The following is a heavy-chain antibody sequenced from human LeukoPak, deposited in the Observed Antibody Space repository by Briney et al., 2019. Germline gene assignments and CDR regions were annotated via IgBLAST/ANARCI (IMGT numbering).Heavy chain of an antibody. CDR2: IYSGGST. D-gene: IGHD3-22*01. CDR3: ARDGYYYDSSGYYRFFDY. V-gene: IGHV3-53*01. CDR1: GFTFSDYY. Sequence: GGSLRLSCATSGFTFSDYYMSWIRQAPGKGLEWVSVIYSGGSTYYADSVKGRFTIPRDNSKNTLYLQMNSLRAEDTAVYYCARDGYYYDSSGYYRFFDYWGQGTLVTVSS. J-gene: IGHJ4*02.